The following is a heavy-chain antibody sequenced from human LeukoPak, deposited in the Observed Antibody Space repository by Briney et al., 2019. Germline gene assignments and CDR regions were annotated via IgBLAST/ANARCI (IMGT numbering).Heavy chain of an antibody. J-gene: IGHJ4*02. CDR1: GFSFRDFS. Sequence: PGGSLRLSCAASGFSFRDFSMHWVRQVPGKGLEWVSLISGDGGATHYADSVKGRFTISRDNAKSTLYLQMNSLRAEDTAVYYCARGGPIDYWGQGTLVTVSS. V-gene: IGHV3-43*02. CDR2: ISGDGGAT. CDR3: ARGGPIDY.